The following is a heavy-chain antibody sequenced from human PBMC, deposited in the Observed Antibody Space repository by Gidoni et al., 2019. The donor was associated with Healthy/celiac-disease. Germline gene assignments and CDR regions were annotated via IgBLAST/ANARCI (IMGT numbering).Heavy chain of an antibody. J-gene: IGHJ6*02. CDR1: GFTFSRYS. CDR2: ISSSSSYI. V-gene: IGHV3-21*01. Sequence: EVQLVESGGGLVKPGGSLRLSCAASGFTFSRYSMNWVRQAPGKGLEWVSSISSSSSYIYYADSVKGRFTISRDNAKNSLYLQMNSLRAEDTAVYYCARSTVTTQTYYYYYGMDVWGQGTTVTVSS. D-gene: IGHD4-4*01. CDR3: ARSTVTTQTYYYYYGMDV.